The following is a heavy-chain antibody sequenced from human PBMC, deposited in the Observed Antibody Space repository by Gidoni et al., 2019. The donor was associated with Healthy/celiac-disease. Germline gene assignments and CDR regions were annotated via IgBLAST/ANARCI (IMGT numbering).Heavy chain of an antibody. CDR1: GGTFSSYA. CDR3: ARHDSSGYYPSWFDP. CDR2: IIPIFGTA. D-gene: IGHD3-22*01. V-gene: IGHV1-69*06. Sequence: QVQLVQSGAEVKKPGSSVKVSCKASGGTFSSYAISWVRQAPGQGLEWRGGIIPIFGTANYAQKFQGRVTITADKSTSTAYMELSSLRSEDTAVYYCARHDSSGYYPSWFDPWGQGTLVTVSS. J-gene: IGHJ5*02.